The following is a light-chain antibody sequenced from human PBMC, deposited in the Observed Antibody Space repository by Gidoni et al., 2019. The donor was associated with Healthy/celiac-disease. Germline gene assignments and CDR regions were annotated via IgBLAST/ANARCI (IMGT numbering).Light chain of an antibody. CDR1: SGSVSTSYY. Sequence: QTVVTQEPSFSVSPGGTVTLTCGLSSGSVSTSYYPSLYQQTPGQAPRTLIYSTNTRSSVVPDRFSGSILGNKAALTITGAQADDESDYYCVLYMGSGTWVFGGGTKLTVL. V-gene: IGLV8-61*01. CDR3: VLYMGSGTWV. CDR2: STN. J-gene: IGLJ3*02.